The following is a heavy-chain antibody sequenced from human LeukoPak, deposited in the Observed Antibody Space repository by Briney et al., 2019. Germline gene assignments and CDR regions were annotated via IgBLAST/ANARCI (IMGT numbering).Heavy chain of an antibody. J-gene: IGHJ3*02. CDR2: ISGSGGST. D-gene: IGHD1/OR15-1a*01. CDR1: GFTFSSYW. Sequence: GGSLRLSCVASGFTFSSYWMHWVRQDPRKGLVWVSAISGSGGSTYYADSVKGRFTISRDNSKNTLYLQMNSLRAEDTAVYYCAKEPRWEQLHSFDIWGQGTTVTVSS. V-gene: IGHV3-23*01. CDR3: AKEPRWEQLHSFDI.